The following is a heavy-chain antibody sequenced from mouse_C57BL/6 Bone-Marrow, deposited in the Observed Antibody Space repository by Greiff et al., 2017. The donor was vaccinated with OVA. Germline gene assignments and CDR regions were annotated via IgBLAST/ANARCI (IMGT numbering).Heavy chain of an antibody. Sequence: EVKLVESGGGLVKPGGSLKLSCAASGFTFSSYAMSWVRQTPAKRLEWVATISDGGSYTYYPDNVKGRFTISRDNAKNNLYLQMSHLKSEDTAMYYCARAYYYGLYAMDYWGQGTSVTVSS. V-gene: IGHV5-4*03. J-gene: IGHJ4*01. CDR1: GFTFSSYA. CDR2: ISDGGSYT. D-gene: IGHD1-1*01. CDR3: ARAYYYGLYAMDY.